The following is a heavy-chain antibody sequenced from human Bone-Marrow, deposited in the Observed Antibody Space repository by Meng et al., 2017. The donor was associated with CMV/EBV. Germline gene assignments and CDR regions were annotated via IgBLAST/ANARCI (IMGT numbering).Heavy chain of an antibody. D-gene: IGHD3-9*01. V-gene: IGHV1-18*01. CDR2: ISAYNGNT. CDR1: GYTFTSYG. J-gene: IGHJ6*02. Sequence: ASVKVSCKASGYTFTSYGISWVRQAPGQGLEWMGWISAYNGNTNNAQKLQGRVTMTTDTSTSTAYMELRSLRSDDTAGYYCASDVRLAIFPPEGMDVWGQGTTVTVSS. CDR3: ASDVRLAIFPPEGMDV.